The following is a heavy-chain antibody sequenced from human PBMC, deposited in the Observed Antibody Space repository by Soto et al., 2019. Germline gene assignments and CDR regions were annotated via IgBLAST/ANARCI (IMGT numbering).Heavy chain of an antibody. V-gene: IGHV3-13*01. D-gene: IGHD6-19*01. CDR1: GFTFSSYD. J-gene: IGHJ5*02. Sequence: EVQLVESGGGLVQPGGSLRLSCAASGFTFSSYDMHWVRQATGKGLEWVSAIGTAGDTYYLGSVKGRFTISRENAKNSLYLQMNSLRAGDTAVYYCARGSYSSGWYNWFDPWGQGTLVTVSS. CDR2: IGTAGDT. CDR3: ARGSYSSGWYNWFDP.